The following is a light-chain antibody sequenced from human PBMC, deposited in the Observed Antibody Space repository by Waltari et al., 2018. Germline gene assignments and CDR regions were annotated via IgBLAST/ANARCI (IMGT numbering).Light chain of an antibody. CDR3: QQYNHWQWT. Sequence: VLTPSPATLSVSLGARATLSCRASQTINNNLAWYQLKPGQAPRLLIYDASTRATGIPARFSGSGSGTEFALTISGLQSEDFAIYYCQQYNHWQWTFGQGTRVDIK. V-gene: IGKV3D-15*01. J-gene: IGKJ1*01. CDR2: DAS. CDR1: QTINNN.